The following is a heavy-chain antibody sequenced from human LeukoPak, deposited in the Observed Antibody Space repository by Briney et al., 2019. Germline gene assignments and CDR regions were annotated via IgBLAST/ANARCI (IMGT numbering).Heavy chain of an antibody. CDR1: GMTISNYA. CDR2: ISGSGGGT. J-gene: IGHJ4*02. CDR3: AKRGVVIRVILVGFHKEAYYFDS. Sequence: PGGSLRLSCAVSGMTISNYAMSWVRQAPGKGLEWVAGISGSGGGTNYADSVKGRFTISRDNPKNTLFLQMNNLSADDTAVYFCAKRGVVIRVILVGFHKEAYYFDSWGQGALVTVSS. V-gene: IGHV3-23*01. D-gene: IGHD3-10*01.